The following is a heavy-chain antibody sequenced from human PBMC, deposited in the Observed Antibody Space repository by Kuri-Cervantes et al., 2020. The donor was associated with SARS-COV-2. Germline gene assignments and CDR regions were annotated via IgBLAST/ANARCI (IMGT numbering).Heavy chain of an antibody. V-gene: IGHV3-30*18. CDR1: GFTFSSYG. CDR3: AKGRGWFVELLRGAYYYYGMDV. D-gene: IGHD3-10*01. J-gene: IGHJ6*02. Sequence: GESLKISCAASGFTFSSYGMHWVRQAPGKGLEWVAVISYDGSNKYYADSVKGRFTISRDNSKNTLYLQMNSLRAEDTAVYYCAKGRGWFVELLRGAYYYYGMDVWGQGTTVTVSS. CDR2: ISYDGSNK.